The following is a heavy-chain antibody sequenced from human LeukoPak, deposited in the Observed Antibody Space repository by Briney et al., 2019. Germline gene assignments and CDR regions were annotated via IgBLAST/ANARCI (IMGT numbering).Heavy chain of an antibody. CDR3: AKDRAKVIASLME. CDR2: IKQDGTEK. Sequence: GGSLRLSCAASGFTFSSYWMSWVRQAPGKGLEWVANIKQDGTEKYYVDSVKGRFTISRDNSRNTLYLQMNYLTDDDTAVYYCAKDRAKVIASLMEWGQGTLVTVSS. CDR1: GFTFSSYW. J-gene: IGHJ4*02. D-gene: IGHD2-21*01. V-gene: IGHV3-7*01.